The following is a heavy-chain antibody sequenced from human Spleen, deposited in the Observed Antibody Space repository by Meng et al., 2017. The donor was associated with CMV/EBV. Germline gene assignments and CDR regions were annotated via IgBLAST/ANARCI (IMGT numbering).Heavy chain of an antibody. V-gene: IGHV1-2*02. Sequence: ASGYTFTDYYLHWVRQAPGQGLEWMTWINPNSGYTDNAQKFQGRVTITRDTSISTVYMELSGLRSDDTVVYYCARGGLQLVRGPFDFWGQGTLVTVSS. CDR1: GYTFTDYY. CDR3: ARGGLQLVRGPFDF. D-gene: IGHD4-11*01. CDR2: INPNSGYT. J-gene: IGHJ4*02.